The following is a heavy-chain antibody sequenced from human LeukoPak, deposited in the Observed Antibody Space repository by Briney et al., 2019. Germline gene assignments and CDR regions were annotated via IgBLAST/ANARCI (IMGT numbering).Heavy chain of an antibody. CDR2: INTNTGNP. D-gene: IGHD3-3*01. CDR3: AMPGGFLDDAFDI. V-gene: IGHV7-4-1*02. CDR1: GYTFTSYA. J-gene: IGHJ3*02. Sequence: ASVKVSCRASGYTFTSYAMNWVRQAPGQGLEWMGWINTNTGNPTYAQGFTGRFVFSSDTSVSTAYLQISSLKAEDTAVYYCAMPGGFLDDAFDIWGQGTMVTVSS.